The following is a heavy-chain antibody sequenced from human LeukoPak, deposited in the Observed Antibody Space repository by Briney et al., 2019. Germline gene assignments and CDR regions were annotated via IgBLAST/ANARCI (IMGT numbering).Heavy chain of an antibody. CDR2: IYSGGST. CDR1: GFTVSSNY. D-gene: IGHD4-17*01. CDR3: ASGDDYGDYALDY. Sequence: GGSLRLSCAASGFTVSSNYTSWVRQAPGKGLEWVSVIYSGGSTYYADSVKGRFTISRDNSKNTLYLQMNSLRAEDTAVYYCASGDDYGDYALDYWGQGTLVTVSS. V-gene: IGHV3-66*01. J-gene: IGHJ4*02.